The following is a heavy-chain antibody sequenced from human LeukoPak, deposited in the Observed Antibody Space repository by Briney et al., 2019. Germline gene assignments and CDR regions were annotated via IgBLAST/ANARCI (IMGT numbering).Heavy chain of an antibody. V-gene: IGHV4-4*09. J-gene: IGHJ3*02. CDR1: GGSISSNY. D-gene: IGHD4-17*01. CDR2: IYTSGST. Sequence: SETPSLTRTVSGGSISSNYWSWIRQPPGKGREWIGYIYTSGSTNYNPSLKSRVTISVDTSKNQFSLELSSVTAADTAVYYCARLRPTTVTNLYAFDIWGQGTMVTVSS. CDR3: ARLRPTTVTNLYAFDI.